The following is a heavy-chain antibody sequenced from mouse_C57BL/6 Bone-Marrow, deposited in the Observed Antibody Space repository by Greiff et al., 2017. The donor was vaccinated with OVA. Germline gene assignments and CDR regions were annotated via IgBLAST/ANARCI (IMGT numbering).Heavy chain of an antibody. CDR1: GYTFTSYW. J-gene: IGHJ2*01. Sequence: QVQLQQPGAELVKPGASVKMSCKASGYTFTSYWITWVKQRPGQGLEWIGDIYPGSGSTNYNEKFKSKATLTVDTSSSTAYMQLSSLTSEDSAVYYCASWPYYYGSSLDYWGQGTTLTVSS. V-gene: IGHV1-55*01. CDR3: ASWPYYYGSSLDY. CDR2: IYPGSGST. D-gene: IGHD1-1*01.